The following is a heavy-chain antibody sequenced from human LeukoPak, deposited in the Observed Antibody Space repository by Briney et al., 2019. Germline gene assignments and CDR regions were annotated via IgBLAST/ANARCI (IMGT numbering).Heavy chain of an antibody. CDR1: GGSISSHY. J-gene: IGHJ3*02. CDR3: ARDRGTLTAIDAFDI. CDR2: ILYSGNT. V-gene: IGHV4-59*11. D-gene: IGHD1-14*01. Sequence: SETLSLTCTVSGGSISSHYWSWIRQPPGKGLEWIGYILYSGNTNYNPSLKSRVTISVDTSKNQFSLKLSSVTAADTAVYFCARDRGTLTAIDAFDIWGRGTVVTVSS.